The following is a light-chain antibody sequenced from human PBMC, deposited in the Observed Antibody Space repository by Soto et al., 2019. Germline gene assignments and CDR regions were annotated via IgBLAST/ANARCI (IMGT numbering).Light chain of an antibody. V-gene: IGKV1-33*01. CDR2: DAS. Sequence: DIQMTQSPSSLSASVRDRVTITCQASQDISNYLNWYQQKPGKAPKLLICDASNLEPGVPSRFSGSGSGTDFTFTISSLQPEDIATYYCQHYDNLPFTFGTGTKVHIK. J-gene: IGKJ3*01. CDR1: QDISNY. CDR3: QHYDNLPFT.